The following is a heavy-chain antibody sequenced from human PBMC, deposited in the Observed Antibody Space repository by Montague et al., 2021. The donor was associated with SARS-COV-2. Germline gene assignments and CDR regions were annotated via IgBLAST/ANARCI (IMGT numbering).Heavy chain of an antibody. D-gene: IGHD3-10*01. CDR1: GYSINSNYY. CDR2: SYDSGTT. J-gene: IGHJ4*02. Sequence: SETLSLTCTVSGYSINSNYYWGWIRQPPGKGLEWIWCSYDSGTTXXHPXXXSRVTISLDTSNNHFSLKVTSVTAADTAVYYCARAPYYGPGKPYQFDYWGRGTLVTVSS. CDR3: ARAPYYGPGKPYQFDY. V-gene: IGHV4-38-2*02.